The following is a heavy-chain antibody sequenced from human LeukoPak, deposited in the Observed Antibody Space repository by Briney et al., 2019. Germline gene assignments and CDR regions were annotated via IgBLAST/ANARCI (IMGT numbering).Heavy chain of an antibody. J-gene: IGHJ4*02. V-gene: IGHV5-51*01. Sequence: GESLKISCKGSGYIFASHWIGWVRQMPGKGLEWMGIIYPGDANTRYSPSFQGQVTISADKSISTAYLQWSSLEASDTAIYYCARMLYSSGWYAEGWGQGTLVTVSS. CDR2: IYPGDANT. D-gene: IGHD6-19*01. CDR3: ARMLYSSGWYAEG. CDR1: GYIFASHW.